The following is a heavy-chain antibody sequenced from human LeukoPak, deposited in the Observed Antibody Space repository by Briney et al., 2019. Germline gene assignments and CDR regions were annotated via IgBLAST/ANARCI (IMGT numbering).Heavy chain of an antibody. CDR1: GGSFSGYY. CDR3: ERGNHYDSSGYGLDY. Sequence: SETLSLTCAVYGGSFSGYYWSWIRQPPGKGLEWIGEINHIGSTNYNPSRKSRVTISVDTSKNQFSLKLSSVTAADTAVYYCERGNHYDSSGYGLDYWGQGTLVTVSS. CDR2: INHIGST. V-gene: IGHV4-34*01. J-gene: IGHJ4*02. D-gene: IGHD3-22*01.